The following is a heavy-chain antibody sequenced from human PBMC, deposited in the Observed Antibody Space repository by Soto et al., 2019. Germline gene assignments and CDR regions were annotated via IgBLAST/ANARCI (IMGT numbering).Heavy chain of an antibody. CDR2: ICYSGST. D-gene: IGHD4-17*01. CDR1: GGSISSYY. V-gene: IGHV4-59*01. CDR3: ARVALGSYGDYNWFDP. J-gene: IGHJ5*02. Sequence: SETLSLTCTVSGGSISSYYWSWIRQPPGKGLEWIGYICYSGSTNYNPSLKSRVTISVDTSKNQFSLKLSSVTAADTAVYYCARVALGSYGDYNWFDPWGQGTLVTVSS.